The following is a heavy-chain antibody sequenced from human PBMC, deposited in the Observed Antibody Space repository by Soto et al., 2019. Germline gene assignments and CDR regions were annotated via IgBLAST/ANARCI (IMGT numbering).Heavy chain of an antibody. V-gene: IGHV3-48*01. CDR1: GFIFNSYS. J-gene: IGHJ4*02. CDR2: INSGSTSV. CDR3: GSSASPDAY. Sequence: EVQLVASGGGLVQPGGSLRLSCVASGFIFNSYSMNWVRQAPGKGLEWISYINSGSTSVFYADSVKGRFTISRDNAKNSLYLQMNSLRAEDTAVYYCGSSASPDAYCGQGTLVTVSS. D-gene: IGHD3-22*01.